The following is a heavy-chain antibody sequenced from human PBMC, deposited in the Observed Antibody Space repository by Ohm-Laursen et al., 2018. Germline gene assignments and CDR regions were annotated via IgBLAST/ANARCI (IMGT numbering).Heavy chain of an antibody. CDR2: ISWNSGSI. Sequence: SSLRLSCAASGFTFDDYAMHWVRQAPGKGLEWVSGISWNSGSIGYADSVKGRFTISRDNAKNSLYLQMNSLRAEDTALYYCAKDISPWLTGPFDYWGQGTLVTVSS. D-gene: IGHD3-9*01. V-gene: IGHV3-9*01. CDR3: AKDISPWLTGPFDY. CDR1: GFTFDDYA. J-gene: IGHJ4*02.